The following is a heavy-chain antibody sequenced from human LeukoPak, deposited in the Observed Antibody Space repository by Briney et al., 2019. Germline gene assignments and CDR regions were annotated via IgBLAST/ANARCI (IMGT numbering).Heavy chain of an antibody. CDR3: ARGVAAVTAFNWIDL. Sequence: GASVKVSCKASGYSITAYYIHWVRQAPGHGLEWMGWINPHNGGTKFAQKFQGRVTMTRDTSIGTASMELSRLTSDDTAVYYCARGVAAVTAFNWIDLWGQGTLVTVSS. V-gene: IGHV1-2*02. J-gene: IGHJ5*02. CDR1: GYSITAYY. CDR2: INPHNGGT. D-gene: IGHD2-21*02.